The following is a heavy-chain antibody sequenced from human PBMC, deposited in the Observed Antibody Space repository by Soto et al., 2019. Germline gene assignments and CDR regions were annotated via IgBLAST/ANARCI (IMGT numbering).Heavy chain of an antibody. CDR2: IYDSGST. V-gene: IGHV4-59*06. Sequence: PSETLSLTCAVSGGSISSYYWSWIRQHPGKGLEWIGYIYDSGSTYSNPSLKSRAIVSVDTSQNQFSLKLSPVTAADTAVYYCARNSPRYFFDQWGRGTLVTVSS. J-gene: IGHJ4*02. D-gene: IGHD1-26*01. CDR1: GGSISSYY. CDR3: ARNSPRYFFDQ.